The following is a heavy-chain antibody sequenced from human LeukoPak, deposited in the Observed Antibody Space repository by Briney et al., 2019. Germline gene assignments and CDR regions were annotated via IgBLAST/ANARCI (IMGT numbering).Heavy chain of an antibody. CDR1: GYTFTSHL. V-gene: IGHV1-46*01. J-gene: IGHJ4*02. D-gene: IGHD3-10*01. Sequence: GASVKVSCKASGYTFTSHLMHWVRQAPGQGLEWMGIINPSVGDTNYAQKFKGRVTMTRDTSTSTVYMELSSLRSEDTAVYYCASETPPYGPLDYWGQGTLVTVSS. CDR2: INPSVGDT. CDR3: ASETPPYGPLDY.